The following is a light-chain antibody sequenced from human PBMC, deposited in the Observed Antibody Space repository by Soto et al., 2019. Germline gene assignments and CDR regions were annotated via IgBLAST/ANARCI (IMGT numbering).Light chain of an antibody. J-gene: IGKJ1*01. CDR2: AAS. CDR1: QSISNH. Sequence: DIQMTQSPSSLSASVGDRVTVTCRASQSISNHLNWYQQKPGKAPKLLIYAASNLHSGVPSRFSGSGSRTEFTLTISSLQLEDFATYYCQESYSRPPWMFGQGTKVDIK. CDR3: QESYSRPPWM. V-gene: IGKV1-39*01.